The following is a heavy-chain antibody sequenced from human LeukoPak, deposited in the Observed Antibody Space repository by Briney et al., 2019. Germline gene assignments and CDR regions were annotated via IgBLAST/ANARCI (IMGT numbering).Heavy chain of an antibody. CDR1: GFTFSDHY. V-gene: IGHV3-11*01. J-gene: IGHJ5*02. Sequence: GGSLRLSCAASGFTFSDHYMSWIRQAPGKGLEWVSYISSAGNTIYYADSVKGRFTVSRDNAKNSLFLQMNTLRAEDTAVYYCARGITIFGVVITKAMNWFDPWGQGTLVTVSS. CDR2: ISSAGNTI. D-gene: IGHD3-3*01. CDR3: ARGITIFGVVITKAMNWFDP.